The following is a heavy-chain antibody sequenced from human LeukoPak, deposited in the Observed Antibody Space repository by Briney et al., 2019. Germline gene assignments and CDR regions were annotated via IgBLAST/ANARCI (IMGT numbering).Heavy chain of an antibody. D-gene: IGHD3-22*01. V-gene: IGHV3-66*02. Sequence: GGPLRLSCAASGLTVSSNYMSWVRQAPGKGLEWVSVIYSGGTTYYADSVKGRFTISRDNSKNTVYLQMNSLRAEDTAVYYCARAADTKPSYYFDSSGYFDYWGQGTLVTVSS. CDR3: ARAADTKPSYYFDSSGYFDY. CDR1: GLTVSSNY. CDR2: IYSGGTT. J-gene: IGHJ4*02.